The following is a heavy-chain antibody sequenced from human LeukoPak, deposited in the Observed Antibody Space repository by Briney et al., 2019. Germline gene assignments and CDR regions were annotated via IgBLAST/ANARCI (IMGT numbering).Heavy chain of an antibody. J-gene: IGHJ3*02. CDR2: IYYSGST. D-gene: IGHD4-17*01. CDR1: AGSISSYY. CDR3: ARRSAFDYGDYGNRMPHAFDI. Sequence: SQTLSLTCTVSAGSISSYYWSWIRQPPGKGLEWIGYIYYSGSTNYNPSLKSRVTISVDTSKNQFSLKLSSVTAADTAVYYCARRSAFDYGDYGNRMPHAFDIWGQGTMVTVSS. V-gene: IGHV4-59*08.